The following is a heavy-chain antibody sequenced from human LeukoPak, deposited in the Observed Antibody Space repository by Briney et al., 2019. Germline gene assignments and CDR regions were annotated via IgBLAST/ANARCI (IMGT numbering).Heavy chain of an antibody. D-gene: IGHD5-18*01. Sequence: SETLSLTCGVSGGSLSFYYWSWIRQSPGKGLEWIAEISQNGDSNYNMSLKSRVTISLDTSKNQFSLKLSSVTAADTAVYYCARKPVDTAMVRLFDYWGQGTLVTVSS. J-gene: IGHJ4*02. CDR1: GGSLSFYY. V-gene: IGHV4-34*01. CDR2: ISQNGDS. CDR3: ARKPVDTAMVRLFDY.